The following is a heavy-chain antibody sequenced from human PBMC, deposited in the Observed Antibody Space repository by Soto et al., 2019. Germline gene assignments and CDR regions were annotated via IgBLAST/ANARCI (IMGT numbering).Heavy chain of an antibody. CDR3: ARENSYDNSRYYPDVTYNWFDP. D-gene: IGHD3-22*01. V-gene: IGHV4-59*12. J-gene: IGHJ5*02. Sequence: SETLSLTCTVSGGSISSYCWSWIRQPPGKGLEWIGYIYYSGSTNYNPSLKSRVTISVDTSKNQFSLKLSSVTAADTAIYYCARENSYDNSRYYPDVTYNWFDPWGQGTLVTVSS. CDR2: IYYSGST. CDR1: GGSISSYC.